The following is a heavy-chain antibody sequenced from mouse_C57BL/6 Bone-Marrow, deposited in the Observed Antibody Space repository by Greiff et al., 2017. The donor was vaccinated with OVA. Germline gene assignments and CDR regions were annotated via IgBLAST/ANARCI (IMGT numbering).Heavy chain of an antibody. D-gene: IGHD1-1*01. CDR2: FYPGSGSI. J-gene: IGHJ3*01. CDR1: GYTFTEYT. Sequence: QVHVKQSGAELVKPGASVKLSCKASGYTFTEYTIHWVKQRSGQGLEWIGWFYPGSGSIKYNEKFKDKATLTANNSAITVYMELSRLTSDVSAVYFCARHGDYYCSSSPFAYWGQGTLVTVSA. CDR3: ARHGDYYCSSSPFAY. V-gene: IGHV1-62-2*01.